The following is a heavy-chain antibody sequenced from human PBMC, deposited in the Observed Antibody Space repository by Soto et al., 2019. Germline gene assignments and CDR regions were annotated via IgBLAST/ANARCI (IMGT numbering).Heavy chain of an antibody. V-gene: IGHV3-30-3*01. CDR3: AREYRTYYFDY. D-gene: IGHD5-12*01. Sequence: SGFTFRTYAMHWVRQAPGKGLEWMAVISYDGSSKTYAASVQGRFTISRDTSTSTVYMELSSLRSEDTAVYYCAREYRTYYFDYWGQGTLVTVSS. J-gene: IGHJ4*02. CDR1: GFTFRTYA. CDR2: ISYDGSSK.